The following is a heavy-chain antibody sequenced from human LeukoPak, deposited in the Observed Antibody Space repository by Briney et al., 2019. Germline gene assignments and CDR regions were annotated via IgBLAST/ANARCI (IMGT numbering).Heavy chain of an antibody. Sequence: PSETLSLTCAVYGGSFSGYYWSWIRQPPGNGLEWIGEINHSGSTNYNPSLKSRVTISVDTSKNQFSLKLSSVTAADTAVYYCARGQGSGSYYNVLYYYYGMDVWGQGTTVTVSS. J-gene: IGHJ6*02. CDR2: INHSGST. D-gene: IGHD3-10*01. CDR3: ARGQGSGSYYNVLYYYYGMDV. CDR1: GGSFSGYY. V-gene: IGHV4-34*01.